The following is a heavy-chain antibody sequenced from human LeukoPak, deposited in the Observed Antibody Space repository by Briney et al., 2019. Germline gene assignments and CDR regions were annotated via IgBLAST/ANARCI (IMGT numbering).Heavy chain of an antibody. CDR1: GYSFTSYW. Sequence: GQSLTIYCKGSGYSFTSYWIGWLRQMPGKGLDWMGIIYLGDSHTRYSPSFQAQVTISANKSISTPYLQWSSLKASDTAMYYCARHATGFGSWYLDYWGQGNLVTLSS. J-gene: IGHJ4*02. V-gene: IGHV5-51*01. D-gene: IGHD6-13*01. CDR2: IYLGDSHT. CDR3: ARHATGFGSWYLDY.